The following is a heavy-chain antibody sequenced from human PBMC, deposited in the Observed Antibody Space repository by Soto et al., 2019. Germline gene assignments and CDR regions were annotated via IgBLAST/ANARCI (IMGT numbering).Heavy chain of an antibody. J-gene: IGHJ5*02. D-gene: IGHD6-13*01. CDR3: ARMAAAGTGGSWFDP. Sequence: QVQLQESGPGLVKPSGTLSLTCAVSSGSISSSNWWSWVRQPPGKGLEWIGEIYHSGSTNYNPSLKSRVTIPVDKSKNQFSLKLSSVTAADTAVYYCARMAAAGTGGSWFDPWGQGTLVTVSS. V-gene: IGHV4-4*02. CDR1: SGSISSSNW. CDR2: IYHSGST.